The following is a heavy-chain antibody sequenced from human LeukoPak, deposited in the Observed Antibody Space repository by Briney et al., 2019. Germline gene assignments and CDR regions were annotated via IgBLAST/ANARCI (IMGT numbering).Heavy chain of an antibody. CDR3: AKRRYDSSGHFDS. V-gene: IGHV3-23*01. CDR1: GFTFSSYG. Sequence: GGTLRFSCAASGFTFSSYGMSWVRQAPGKGLEWVSAISGGGGSTYYADSVKGRFTISRDNSKNTLFLQMSSLRAEDTAVYYCAKRRYDSSGHFDSWGQGTLVTVSS. J-gene: IGHJ4*02. CDR2: ISGGGGST. D-gene: IGHD3-22*01.